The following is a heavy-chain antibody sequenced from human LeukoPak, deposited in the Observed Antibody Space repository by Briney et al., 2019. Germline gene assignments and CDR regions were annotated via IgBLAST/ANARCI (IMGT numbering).Heavy chain of an antibody. CDR1: GGTFSNYG. D-gene: IGHD2-2*01. CDR2: VIPIFGKA. CDR3: ARSRRVRYCSNISCYAGFFEY. Sequence: SVKVSCKASGGTFSNYGIIWVRQAPGQGLEWMGGVIPIFGKANYAQKFQGRVTITADESTSTAYMELSSLRSEDTAVYYCARSRRVRYCSNISCYAGFFEYWGQGTLVTVSS. J-gene: IGHJ4*02. V-gene: IGHV1-69*13.